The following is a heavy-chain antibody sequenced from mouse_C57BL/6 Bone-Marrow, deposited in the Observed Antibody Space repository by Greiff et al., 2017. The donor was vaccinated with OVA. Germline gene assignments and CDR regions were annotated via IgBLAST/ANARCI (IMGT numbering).Heavy chain of an antibody. V-gene: IGHV6-6*01. D-gene: IGHD2-2*01. CDR2: IRNKANNHAT. CDR1: GFTFSDAW. J-gene: IGHJ2*01. CDR3: TYGYDDGYYFDY. Sequence: EVMLQESGGGLVQPGGSMKLSCAASGFTFSDAWMDWVRQSPEKGLEWVAEIRNKANNHATYYAESVKGRFTISRDDSKSSVYLQMNSLRAEDTGIYYCTYGYDDGYYFDYWGQGTTLTVSS.